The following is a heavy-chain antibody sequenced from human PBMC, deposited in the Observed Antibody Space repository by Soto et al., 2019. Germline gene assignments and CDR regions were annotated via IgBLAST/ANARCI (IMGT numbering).Heavy chain of an antibody. CDR3: VGRRITIFGVAHNWFDP. V-gene: IGHV1-8*01. CDR1: GYTFTSYD. CDR2: MNPNSGNT. Sequence: QVQLVQSGAEVKKPGASVKVSCKASGYTFTSYDINWVRQATGQGLEWMGWMNPNSGNTGYAQKFQGRVTMTRNTSISTAYMELSSLRSEATAVYYCVGRRITIFGVAHNWFDPCGQGTLVTVSS. J-gene: IGHJ5*02. D-gene: IGHD3-3*01.